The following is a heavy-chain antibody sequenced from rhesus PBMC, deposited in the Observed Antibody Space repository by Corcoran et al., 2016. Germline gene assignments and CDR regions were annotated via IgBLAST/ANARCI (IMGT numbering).Heavy chain of an antibody. CDR1: GYSISSGYG. D-gene: IGHD7-45*01. Sequence: QVQLQESGPGLVKPSETLSLTCAVSGYSISSGYGWSWIRQPPGKGLEWIGYIGASSGSTNYNPSLQSRVTISKDTSKNQFSLKLSSVTAADTAVYYCAREWGFDYWGQGVLVTVSS. CDR2: IGASSGST. J-gene: IGHJ4*01. V-gene: IGHV4-127*01. CDR3: AREWGFDY.